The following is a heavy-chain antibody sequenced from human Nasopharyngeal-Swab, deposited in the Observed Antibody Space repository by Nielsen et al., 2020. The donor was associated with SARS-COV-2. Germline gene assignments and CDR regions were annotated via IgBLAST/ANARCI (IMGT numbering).Heavy chain of an antibody. D-gene: IGHD6-19*01. CDR3: AKDPSAVAGTGWDY. CDR2: ISGSGGST. V-gene: IGHV3-23*01. Sequence: GESMKIYCAASGFTFSSYAMRWVRQAPGKGLEWVSAISGSGGSTYYVDSVKGRFTISRDNSKNTLYLQMNSLRAEDTSVYYCAKDPSAVAGTGWDYWGQGTLVTVSS. CDR1: GFTFSSYA. J-gene: IGHJ4*02.